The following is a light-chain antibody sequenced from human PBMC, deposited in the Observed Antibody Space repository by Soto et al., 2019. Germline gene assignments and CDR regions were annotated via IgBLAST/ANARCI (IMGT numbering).Light chain of an antibody. Sequence: AIQLTQSPSSLSASLGDRVSITCRASQGIRDELGWYQQRPGAAPKLLIYGASTLQTGVPSRVGGSGSGTDFTLTISSLQPEDFATYYCLQDNSYPRTFGQGTKVEL. J-gene: IGKJ1*01. V-gene: IGKV1-6*01. CDR3: LQDNSYPRT. CDR1: QGIRDE. CDR2: GAS.